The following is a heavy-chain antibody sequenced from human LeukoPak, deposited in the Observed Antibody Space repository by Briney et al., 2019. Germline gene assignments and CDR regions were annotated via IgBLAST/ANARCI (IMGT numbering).Heavy chain of an antibody. CDR1: GFTFSSYS. J-gene: IGHJ4*02. CDR2: ISSGSSTI. D-gene: IGHD6-19*01. Sequence: GGSLRLSCAASGFTFSSYSMNWVRQAPGKGLEWVSYISSGSSTIYYADSVMGRFTISRDNAKNSLYLQMNSLRAEDTAVYYCARGADPQWVIHAYDYWGQGTLVTVSS. CDR3: ARGADPQWVIHAYDY. V-gene: IGHV3-48*01.